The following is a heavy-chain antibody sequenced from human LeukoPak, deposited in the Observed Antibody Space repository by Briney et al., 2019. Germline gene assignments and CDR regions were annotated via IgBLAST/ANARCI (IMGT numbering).Heavy chain of an antibody. Sequence: GASVKVSCKASGYTFTRYTIHWVRQAPGQRLEWMGWISAYNGNTNYAQKLQGRVTMTTDTSTSTAYMELRSLRSDDTAVYYCARGVVVPAAIPDWFDPWGQGTLVTVSS. D-gene: IGHD2-2*01. CDR3: ARGVVVPAAIPDWFDP. CDR2: ISAYNGNT. CDR1: GYTFTRYT. J-gene: IGHJ5*02. V-gene: IGHV1-18*01.